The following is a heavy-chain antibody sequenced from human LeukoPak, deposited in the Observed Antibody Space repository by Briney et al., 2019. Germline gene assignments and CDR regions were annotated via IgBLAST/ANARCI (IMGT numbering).Heavy chain of an antibody. CDR2: IKQDGSEN. D-gene: IGHD6-13*01. J-gene: IGHJ5*02. CDR3: ARRRGGSSWYHGTDWFDP. CDR1: GFTFSSYW. Sequence: GGSPRLSCAASGFTFSSYWMSWVRQAPGKGLEWVANIKQDGSENYYVDSVKGRFTISRDNAKNSLYLQMNSLRAEDTAVYYCARRRGGSSWYHGTDWFDPWGQGTLVTVSS. V-gene: IGHV3-7*01.